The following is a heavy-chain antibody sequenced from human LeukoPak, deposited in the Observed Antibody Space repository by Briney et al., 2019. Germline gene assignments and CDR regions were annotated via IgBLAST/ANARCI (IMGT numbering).Heavy chain of an antibody. CDR1: GGSISGFY. CDR3: ARDRDSSGWFDY. J-gene: IGHJ4*02. V-gene: IGHV4-59*01. D-gene: IGHD6-19*01. CDR2: IYYSGSA. Sequence: SETLSLTCTVSGGSISGFYWGWIRHPPGKGLESIGFIYYSGSANYNPSLKSRFTISVDMSKNQFSLKLSSVTAADTAFYYCARDRDSSGWFDYWGQGALVTVSS.